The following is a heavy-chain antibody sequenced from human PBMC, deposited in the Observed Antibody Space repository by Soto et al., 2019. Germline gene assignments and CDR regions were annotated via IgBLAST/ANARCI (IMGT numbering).Heavy chain of an antibody. Sequence: QVQLVESGGGVVQPGRSLRLSCAASGFTFSSYAMHWVRQAPGKGLEWVAVISYDGSNKYYADSVKGRFTISRDNSKNTLYLQMNSLRAEDTAVYYCARDLHYCISTSCYARQYGMDVWGQGTTVTVSS. J-gene: IGHJ6*02. V-gene: IGHV3-30-3*01. CDR1: GFTFSSYA. D-gene: IGHD2-2*01. CDR2: ISYDGSNK. CDR3: ARDLHYCISTSCYARQYGMDV.